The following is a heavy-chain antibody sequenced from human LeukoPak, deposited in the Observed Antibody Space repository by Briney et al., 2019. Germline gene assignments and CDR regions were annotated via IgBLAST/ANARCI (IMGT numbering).Heavy chain of an antibody. CDR3: ARGRAGGYYDAFDI. J-gene: IGHJ3*02. CDR1: GFTFSSYW. Sequence: GGSLRLSCAASGFTFSSYWMHWVRQAPGKGLVWVSRINSDGSSTSYADSVKGRFTISRDNAKNTLYLQMNSLRAEDTAVYYCARGRAGGYYDAFDIWGQGTMVTVSS. D-gene: IGHD3-10*01. V-gene: IGHV3-74*01. CDR2: INSDGSST.